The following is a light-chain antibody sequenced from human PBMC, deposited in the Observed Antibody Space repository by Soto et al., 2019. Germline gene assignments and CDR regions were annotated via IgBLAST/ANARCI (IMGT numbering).Light chain of an antibody. CDR3: QQSYSTPQT. J-gene: IGKJ1*01. Sequence: DIQMTQSPSSLSASVGDRVTITCRASQSISYYLNWYQQKPGKAPKLLIHAASSLQSGVPSRFSGSGSGTDFILIISSLQPEDFATYYCQQSYSTPQTFGQGTKVEIK. CDR2: AAS. V-gene: IGKV1-39*01. CDR1: QSISYY.